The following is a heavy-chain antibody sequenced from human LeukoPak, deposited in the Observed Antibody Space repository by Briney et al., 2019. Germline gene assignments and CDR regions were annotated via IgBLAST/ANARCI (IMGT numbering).Heavy chain of an antibody. CDR3: ARYARTIAVAGAYYYYGMDV. CDR2: ISSSSSYI. D-gene: IGHD6-19*01. J-gene: IGHJ6*02. V-gene: IGHV3-21*01. Sequence: GGSLRLSCAASGFTFSSYSMNWVRQAPGKGLEWVSSISSSSSYIYYADSVKGRFTISRDNAKNSLYLQMNSLRAEDTAVYYCARYARTIAVAGAYYYYGMDVWGQGTTVTVSS. CDR1: GFTFSSYS.